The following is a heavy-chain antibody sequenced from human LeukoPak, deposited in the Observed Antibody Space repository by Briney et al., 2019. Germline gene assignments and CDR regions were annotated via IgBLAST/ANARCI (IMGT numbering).Heavy chain of an antibody. D-gene: IGHD3-10*01. CDR2: IGAYNGNT. CDR3: ARDSPDGSGTYYNDSPDY. J-gene: IGHJ4*02. Sequence: GASVKVSCKASGYTFATYGIGWVGQPLGKGLSWMGWIGAYNGNTNYRQKLQGRVTMTTDTSTSTAYMDLRSLRSDDTAIYYCARDSPDGSGTYYNDSPDYWGQGTLVTVSS. V-gene: IGHV1-18*01. CDR1: GYTFATYG.